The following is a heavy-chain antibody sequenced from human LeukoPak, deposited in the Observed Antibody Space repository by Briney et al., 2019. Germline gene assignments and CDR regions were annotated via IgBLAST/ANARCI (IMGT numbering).Heavy chain of an antibody. J-gene: IGHJ3*02. Sequence: PGGSLRLSCAASGFTFSDYYMSWIRQAPGKGLEWVSSISSSSTYISYADSVKGRFTISRDNVKNSLFLQMNSLRAEDTAVYYCARGYYDSSGPFWYAFDIWGQGTMVTVSS. CDR1: GFTFSDYY. CDR2: ISSSSTYI. CDR3: ARGYYDSSGPFWYAFDI. V-gene: IGHV3-11*06. D-gene: IGHD3-22*01.